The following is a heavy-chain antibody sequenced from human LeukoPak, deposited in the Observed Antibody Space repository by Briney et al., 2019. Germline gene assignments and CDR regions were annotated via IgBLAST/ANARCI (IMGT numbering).Heavy chain of an antibody. CDR1: GGSISSGGYY. J-gene: IGHJ4*02. Sequence: SETLSLTCTVSGGSISSGGYYWSWIRQHPGKGLEWIGYIYYSGSTYYNPSLKSRITMSVDTSKNQFSLKLSSVTAADTAVYYCARGASGEGYWGQGTQVTVSS. V-gene: IGHV4-31*03. CDR2: IYYSGST. D-gene: IGHD3-10*01. CDR3: ARGASGEGY.